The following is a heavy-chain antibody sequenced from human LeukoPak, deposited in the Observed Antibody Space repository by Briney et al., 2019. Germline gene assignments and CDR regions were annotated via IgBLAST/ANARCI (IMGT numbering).Heavy chain of an antibody. Sequence: PGGSLRLSCAASGVTFSRYDMSWVRQAPGKGLEWVSAISGSGGTTHYADSVKGRFTISRDNSKNALYLQMNSLRAEDTAVYYCAKPFIVGATGYYYYNMGVWGKGTTVTVSS. J-gene: IGHJ6*03. D-gene: IGHD1-26*01. CDR3: AKPFIVGATGYYYYNMGV. V-gene: IGHV3-23*01. CDR2: ISGSGGTT. CDR1: GVTFSRYD.